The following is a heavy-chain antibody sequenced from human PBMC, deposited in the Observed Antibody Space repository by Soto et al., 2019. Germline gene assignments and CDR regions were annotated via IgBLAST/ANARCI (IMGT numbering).Heavy chain of an antibody. CDR2: ISYDGSNK. Sequence: GESLKISCAASGFTFSSYGMHWVRQAPGKGLEWVAVISYDGSNKYYADSVKGRFTISRDNSKNTLYLQMNSLRAEDTAVYYCAKDSLLGYCSGGSCYFDYWGQGTLVTVSS. V-gene: IGHV3-30*18. CDR3: AKDSLLGYCSGGSCYFDY. J-gene: IGHJ4*02. D-gene: IGHD2-15*01. CDR1: GFTFSSYG.